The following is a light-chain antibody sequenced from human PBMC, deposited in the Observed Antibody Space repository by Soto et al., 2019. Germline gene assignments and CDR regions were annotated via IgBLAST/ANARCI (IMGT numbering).Light chain of an antibody. Sequence: EIMMTQSPATLSVSPGERATLSCSAIQSVSSNLEWYQQKPGQAPSLLXYSASTRATGIPARFSGGGSGTESALTISSLPSEDVELYYCQQYNHWPKTFGQGTKVDIK. V-gene: IGKV3-15*01. CDR2: SAS. J-gene: IGKJ1*01. CDR3: QQYNHWPKT. CDR1: QSVSSN.